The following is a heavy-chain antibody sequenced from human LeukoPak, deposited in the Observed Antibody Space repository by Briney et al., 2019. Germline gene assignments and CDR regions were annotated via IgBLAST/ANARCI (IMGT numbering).Heavy chain of an antibody. V-gene: IGHV4-61*01. CDR1: GGSVSSGSYY. CDR2: IYYSGST. Sequence: PSETLSLTCTVSGGSVSSGSYYWSWIRQPPGKGLEWIGYIYYSGSTNYNPSLKSRVTISVDTSKNQFSLKLSSVTAADTAVYYCARVPMPPLRYDILTGSHSYWYFDLWGRGTLVTVSP. J-gene: IGHJ2*01. D-gene: IGHD3-9*01. CDR3: ARVPMPPLRYDILTGSHSYWYFDL.